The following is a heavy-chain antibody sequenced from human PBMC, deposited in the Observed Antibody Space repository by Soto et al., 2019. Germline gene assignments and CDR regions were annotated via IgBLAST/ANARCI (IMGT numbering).Heavy chain of an antibody. CDR1: GYTFTGYY. D-gene: IGHD6-6*01. J-gene: IGHJ3*02. V-gene: IGHV1-2*04. CDR2: INPNSGGT. Sequence: APVKVSCKASGYTFTGYYMHWVRQAPGQGLEWMGWINPNSGGTNYAQKFQGWVTMTRDTSISTAYMELSRLRSDDTAVYYCASWTLVSSSAFEIWGQGTXVTV. CDR3: ASWTLVSSSAFEI.